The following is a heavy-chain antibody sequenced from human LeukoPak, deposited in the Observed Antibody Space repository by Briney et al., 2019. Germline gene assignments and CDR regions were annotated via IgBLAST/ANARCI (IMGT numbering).Heavy chain of an antibody. V-gene: IGHV3-30*04. CDR3: ARDREEEFDY. J-gene: IGHJ4*02. Sequence: GRSLRLSCAASGFTFSSYAMHWVRQAPGKGLEWVAVISYDGSNKYYADSVKGRFTISRDNSKNTLYLQMNSLRAEDTAVYYCARDREEEFDYWGQGTLVTVSS. CDR1: GFTFSSYA. CDR2: ISYDGSNK.